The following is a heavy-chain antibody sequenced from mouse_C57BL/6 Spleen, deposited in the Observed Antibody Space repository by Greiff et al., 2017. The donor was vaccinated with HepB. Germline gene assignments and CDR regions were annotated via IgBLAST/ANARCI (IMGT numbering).Heavy chain of an antibody. V-gene: IGHV1-39*01. CDR2: INPNYGTT. CDR1: GYSFTDYN. D-gene: IGHD2-4*01. J-gene: IGHJ3*01. CDR3: AGGLRRPPWFAY. Sequence: VHVKQSGPELVKPGASVKISCKASGYSFTDYNMNWVKQSNGKSLEWIGVINPNYGTTSYNQKFKGKATLTVDQSSSTAYMQLNSLTSEDSAVYYCAGGLRRPPWFAYWGQGTLVTVSA.